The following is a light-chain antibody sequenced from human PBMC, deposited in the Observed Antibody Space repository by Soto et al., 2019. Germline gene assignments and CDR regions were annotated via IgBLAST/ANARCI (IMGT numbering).Light chain of an antibody. Sequence: EIVLTQSPDTLSLSPGEGASLSCRASQSVHTFLAWYQQKPGQAPRLLIYGASSRATGIPDRFSGSGSGTDFTLTINRLEPEDFAVYYCQQRSAGVTFGQGTRLEIK. V-gene: IGKV3-11*01. CDR2: GAS. J-gene: IGKJ5*01. CDR3: QQRSAGVT. CDR1: QSVHTF.